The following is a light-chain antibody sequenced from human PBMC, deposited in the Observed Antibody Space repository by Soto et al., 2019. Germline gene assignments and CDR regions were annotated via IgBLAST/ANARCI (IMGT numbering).Light chain of an antibody. CDR3: QSWGTGFQV. CDR1: SGHNTYA. CDR2: LNDDGSH. Sequence: QPVLTQSPSASASLGASVKLTCTLSSGHNTYAIAWHQQQPEKGPRYLMKLNDDGSHIKGDGIPDRFSGSSSGAERYLTISSLQSEDEADYYCQSWGTGFQVFGGGTKLTVL. V-gene: IGLV4-69*01. J-gene: IGLJ3*02.